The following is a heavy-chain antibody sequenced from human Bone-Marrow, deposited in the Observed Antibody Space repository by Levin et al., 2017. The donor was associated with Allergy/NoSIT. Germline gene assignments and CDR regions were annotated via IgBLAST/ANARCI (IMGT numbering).Heavy chain of an antibody. CDR3: ASGTDV. CDR2: IDPSDSET. CDR1: GYSFAAYW. Sequence: GGSLRLSCKGSGYSFAAYWISWVRRVPGKGLEWMGRIDPSDSETKYGPAFQGHVSISTDNSISTAYLQWSSLKASDTAIYYCASGTDVWGQGTTVTVSS. J-gene: IGHJ6*02. V-gene: IGHV5-10-1*01.